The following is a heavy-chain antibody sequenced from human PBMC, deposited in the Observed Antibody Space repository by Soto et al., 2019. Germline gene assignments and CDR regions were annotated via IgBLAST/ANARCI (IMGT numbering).Heavy chain of an antibody. CDR1: GFTFSSYA. J-gene: IGHJ5*02. Sequence: GASLRLTCAASGFTFSSYAMSWVRQAPGKGLEWVSAISGSGGSTYYADSVKGRFTISRDNSKDTLYLQMNSLRAEDTAVYYCAKSLDDRPDNWFDPSGQGTLVTVSS. CDR2: ISGSGGST. CDR3: AKSLDDRPDNWFDP. V-gene: IGHV3-23*01. D-gene: IGHD3-22*01.